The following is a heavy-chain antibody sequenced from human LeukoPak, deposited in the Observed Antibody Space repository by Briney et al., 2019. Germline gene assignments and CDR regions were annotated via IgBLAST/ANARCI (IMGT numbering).Heavy chain of an antibody. CDR1: GGSISSSSYY. D-gene: IGHD6-13*01. V-gene: IGHV4-39*07. CDR3: ARDGSAAGNQEYYYYYYMDV. CDR2: IYYSGST. J-gene: IGHJ6*03. Sequence: SSETLSLTCTVSGGSISSSSYYWGWIRQPPGKGLEWIGSIYYSGSTYYNPSLKSRVTISVDTSKNQFSLKLSSVTAADTAVYYCARDGSAAGNQEYYYYYYMDVWGKGTTVTVSS.